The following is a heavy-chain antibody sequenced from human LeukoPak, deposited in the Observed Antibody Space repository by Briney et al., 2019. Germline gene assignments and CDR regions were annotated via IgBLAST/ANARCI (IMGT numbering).Heavy chain of an antibody. CDR2: INPNSGGT. Sequence: ASVKVSFTSSGYTFTGYYMHWVRQAPGQGLEWMGWINPNSGGTNYAQKFQGRVTMTRYTSNSTAYMELSRLRSDDTAVYYCASLGYCSNTSCRRGQMDYWGQGTLVTVSS. V-gene: IGHV1-2*02. CDR1: GYTFTGYY. CDR3: ASLGYCSNTSCRRGQMDY. J-gene: IGHJ4*02. D-gene: IGHD2-2*01.